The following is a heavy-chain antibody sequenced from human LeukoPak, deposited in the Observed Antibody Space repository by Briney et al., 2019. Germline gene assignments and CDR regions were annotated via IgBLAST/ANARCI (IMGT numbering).Heavy chain of an antibody. D-gene: IGHD5-12*01. J-gene: IGHJ4*02. CDR1: GFTFSSYA. V-gene: IGHV3-23*01. Sequence: GGSLRLSCAASGFTFSSYAMSWVRQAPGKGLEWVSQTVAGGGSTYYADSVKGRFTISRDNSKNTLYLQMNSLRDEDTAVYYCASGYSGYELLTHFDYWGQGTLVTVSS. CDR3: ASGYSGYELLTHFDY. CDR2: TVAGGGST.